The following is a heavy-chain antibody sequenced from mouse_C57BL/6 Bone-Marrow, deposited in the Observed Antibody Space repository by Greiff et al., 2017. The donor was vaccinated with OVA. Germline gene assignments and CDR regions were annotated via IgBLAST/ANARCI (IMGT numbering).Heavy chain of an antibody. CDR3: AREWPRGFAY. Sequence: DVQLVESGGGLVKPGGSLKLSCAASGFTFSSYAMSWVRQTPEKRLEWVATISDGGSYTYYPDNVKGRFTISRDNAKNNLYLQMSHLKSEDTAMYYCAREWPRGFAYWGQGTLVTVSA. CDR2: ISDGGSYT. CDR1: GFTFSSYA. V-gene: IGHV5-4*01. J-gene: IGHJ3*01.